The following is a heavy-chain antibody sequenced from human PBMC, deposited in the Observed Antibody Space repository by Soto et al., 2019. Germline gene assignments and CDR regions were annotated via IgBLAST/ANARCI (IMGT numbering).Heavy chain of an antibody. Sequence: QVQLVQSGAEVKKPGSSVKVSCKASGYTFTSYGISWVRQAPGQGLEWMRWSSAYNGNTNYAQKLQGRVTMTTDTSTSTAYMELRSLRSDDTAVYYCARGGGIMVRGVPRSFDYWGQGTLVTVSS. CDR2: SSAYNGNT. J-gene: IGHJ4*02. CDR3: ARGGGIMVRGVPRSFDY. V-gene: IGHV1-18*01. D-gene: IGHD3-10*01. CDR1: GYTFTSYG.